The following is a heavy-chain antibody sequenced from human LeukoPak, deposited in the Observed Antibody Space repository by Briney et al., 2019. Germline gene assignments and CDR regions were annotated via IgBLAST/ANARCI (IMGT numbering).Heavy chain of an antibody. Sequence: SETLSLTCTVSGDSITTNSYYWGWIRQPPGKGLDWIGTISYSGSSYYNPSLKSRVTISVDTSKNQFSLKLSSLTAADTAIYYCARGDCSGGTCTNWFDPWGQGTLVTVSS. D-gene: IGHD2-15*01. CDR1: GDSITTNSYY. CDR3: ARGDCSGGTCTNWFDP. V-gene: IGHV4-39*07. CDR2: ISYSGSS. J-gene: IGHJ5*02.